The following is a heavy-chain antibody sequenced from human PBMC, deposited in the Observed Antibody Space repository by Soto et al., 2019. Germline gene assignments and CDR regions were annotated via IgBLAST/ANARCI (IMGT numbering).Heavy chain of an antibody. Sequence: QVQLVESGGGVVQPGRSLRLSCAASGFTFSSYAMHWVRQAPGKGLEWVAVISYDGSNKYYADSVKGRFTISRDNSKNTLYLQMNSLRAEDTAVYYCARVPAPYSWNDSYYFDYWGQGTLVTVSS. CDR2: ISYDGSNK. D-gene: IGHD1-20*01. CDR1: GFTFSSYA. V-gene: IGHV3-30-3*01. J-gene: IGHJ4*02. CDR3: ARVPAPYSWNDSYYFDY.